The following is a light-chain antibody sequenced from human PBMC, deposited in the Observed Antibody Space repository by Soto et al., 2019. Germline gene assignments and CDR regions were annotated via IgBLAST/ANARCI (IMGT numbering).Light chain of an antibody. Sequence: ASQSISSWLAWYQQKPGKAPKLLIYKASSLESGVPLRFSGSGSGTEFTLTISSLQPEDFATYYCQQYNDFSRTFGQGTKVDIK. J-gene: IGKJ1*01. CDR3: QQYNDFSRT. CDR1: QSISSW. V-gene: IGKV1-5*03. CDR2: KAS.